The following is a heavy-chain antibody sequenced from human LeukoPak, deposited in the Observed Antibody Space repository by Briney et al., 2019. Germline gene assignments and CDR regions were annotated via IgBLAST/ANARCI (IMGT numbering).Heavy chain of an antibody. Sequence: EASVKVSCKASGGTFSSYAISWVRQAPGQGLEWMGGIIPIFGTANYAQKFQGRVTITADESTGTAYMELSSLRSEDTAVYYCARDRPEKAFDIWGQGTMVTVSS. CDR2: IIPIFGTA. CDR3: ARDRPEKAFDI. V-gene: IGHV1-69*01. J-gene: IGHJ3*02. CDR1: GGTFSSYA.